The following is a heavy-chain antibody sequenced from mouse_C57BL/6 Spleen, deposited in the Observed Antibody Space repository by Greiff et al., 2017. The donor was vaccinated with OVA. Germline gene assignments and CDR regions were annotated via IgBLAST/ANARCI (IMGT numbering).Heavy chain of an antibody. D-gene: IGHD2-2*01. CDR2: INYDGSST. Sequence: KLVESEGGLVQPGSSMKLSCTASGFTFSDYYMAWVRQVPEKGLEWVANINYDGSSTYYLDSLKSRFIISRDNAKNILYLQMSSLKSEDTATYYCAKVTVHYYAMDYWGQGTSVTVSS. V-gene: IGHV5-16*01. CDR3: AKVTVHYYAMDY. J-gene: IGHJ4*01. CDR1: GFTFSDYY.